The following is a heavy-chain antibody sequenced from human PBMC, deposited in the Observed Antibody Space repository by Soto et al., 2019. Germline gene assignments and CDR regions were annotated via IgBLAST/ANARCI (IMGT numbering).Heavy chain of an antibody. CDR2: IYPGDSDT. V-gene: IGHV5-51*01. D-gene: IGHD3-10*01. Sequence: GESLKISCKGSGYSFSTYWIVWVRQMPGKGLEWMGTIYPGDSDTRYSPSFQGQVTISADKSISTAYLQWSSLKASDTAMYYCARSPGTMVRGVIITYGMDVWGQGTTVTVSS. J-gene: IGHJ6*02. CDR1: GYSFSTYW. CDR3: ARSPGTMVRGVIITYGMDV.